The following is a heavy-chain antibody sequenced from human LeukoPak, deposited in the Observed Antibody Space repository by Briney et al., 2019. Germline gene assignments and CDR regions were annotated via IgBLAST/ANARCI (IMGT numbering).Heavy chain of an antibody. Sequence: SQTLSLTCTVSGGSISSGSYYWSWIRQPAGKGLEWIGRIYTSGSTNYNPSLKRRGTISVDPSKNQFSLKLSSVTAADTAVYYCARVFRGVVTPTYAFDIWGQGTMVTVSS. D-gene: IGHD4-23*01. J-gene: IGHJ3*02. CDR1: GGSISSGSYY. CDR3: ARVFRGVVTPTYAFDI. CDR2: IYTSGST. V-gene: IGHV4-61*02.